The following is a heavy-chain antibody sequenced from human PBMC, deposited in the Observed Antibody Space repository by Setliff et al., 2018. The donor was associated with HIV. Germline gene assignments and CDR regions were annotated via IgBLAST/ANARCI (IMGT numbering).Heavy chain of an antibody. D-gene: IGHD2-15*01. CDR2: IHPSGGST. V-gene: IGHV1-46*01. CDR1: GYTFTSYY. J-gene: IGHJ5*02. CDR3: ARVRYCSGGSCYGGEYWFDP. Sequence: APVKVSCKASGYTFTSYYIHWVRQAPGQGLEWMGVIHPSGGSTSYAQSFQDRVTMTRDTSTSTVYMELSSLRSEDTAVYYCARVRYCSGGSCYGGEYWFDPWGQGTLVTVSS.